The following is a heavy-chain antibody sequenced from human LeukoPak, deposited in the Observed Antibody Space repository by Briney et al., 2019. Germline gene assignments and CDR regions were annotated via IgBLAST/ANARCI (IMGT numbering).Heavy chain of an antibody. J-gene: IGHJ5*02. V-gene: IGHV4-59*08. CDR3: ATLMKNWFDP. CDR1: GGSISSYY. Sequence: SDTLSLTCTVSGGSISSYYWSWIRQPPGKGLEWIGYIYYSGSTNYNPSLKSRVTISVDTSKNQFSLKLSSVTAADTAVYYCATLMKNWFDPWGQGTLVTVSS. D-gene: IGHD2-8*01. CDR2: IYYSGST.